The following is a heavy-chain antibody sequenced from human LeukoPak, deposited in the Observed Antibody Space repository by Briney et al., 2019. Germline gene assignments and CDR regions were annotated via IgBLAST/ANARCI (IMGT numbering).Heavy chain of an antibody. D-gene: IGHD6-19*01. Sequence: PGGSLRLSCAASGFPFRNYDMHWVRQVTGKGLEWVSAIGTAGDTYYPGSVKGRFTISRENAKNSLYLQMNSLRAGDTAVYYCARKSPSGQTDYWGQGTLVTVSS. J-gene: IGHJ4*02. CDR1: GFPFRNYD. CDR2: IGTAGDT. CDR3: ARKSPSGQTDY. V-gene: IGHV3-13*01.